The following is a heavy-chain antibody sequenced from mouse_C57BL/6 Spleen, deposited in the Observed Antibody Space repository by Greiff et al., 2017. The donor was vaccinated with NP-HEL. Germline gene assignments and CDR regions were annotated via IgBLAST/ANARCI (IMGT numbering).Heavy chain of an antibody. Sequence: VQLQQPGAELVKPGASVKMSCKASGYTFTSYWITWVKQRPGQGLEWIGEIYPGSGSTNYTAKFKSKATLTVDTSSSTAYMQLSSLTSEDSAVYYYASSDDDYAMGYWGQGTTVTVSS. CDR2: IYPGSGST. D-gene: IGHD2-3*01. J-gene: IGHJ4*01. V-gene: IGHV1-55*01. CDR1: GYTFTSYW. CDR3: ASSDDDYAMGY.